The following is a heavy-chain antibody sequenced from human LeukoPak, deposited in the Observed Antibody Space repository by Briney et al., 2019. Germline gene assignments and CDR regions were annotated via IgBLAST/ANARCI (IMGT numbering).Heavy chain of an antibody. CDR1: GFTFSSHW. CDR2: IKEDGSEK. CDR3: ARRGITISGVLVYHYSGMDV. D-gene: IGHD3-3*01. Sequence: GGSLRLSCAGSGFTFSSHWMNWVRQAPGKGLEWVASIKEDGSEKYYVDSVRGRFTISRDNAKNSLYLQMNSLRAEDTAVYYCARRGITISGVLVYHYSGMDVWGQGTTVTVSS. V-gene: IGHV3-7*01. J-gene: IGHJ6*02.